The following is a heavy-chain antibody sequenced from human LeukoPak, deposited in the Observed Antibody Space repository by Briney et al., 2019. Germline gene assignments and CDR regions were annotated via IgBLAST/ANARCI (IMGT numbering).Heavy chain of an antibody. V-gene: IGHV1-69*06. D-gene: IGHD4-17*01. CDR3: AREDGDYRTDY. J-gene: IGHJ4*02. Sequence: SVKVSCKTSGGTFSSYAISWVRQAPGQGLEWMGWIIPIFGTANYAQKFQGRVTITADKSTSTAYMELSSLRSEDTAVYYCAREDGDYRTDYWGQGTLVTVSS. CDR1: GGTFSSYA. CDR2: IIPIFGTA.